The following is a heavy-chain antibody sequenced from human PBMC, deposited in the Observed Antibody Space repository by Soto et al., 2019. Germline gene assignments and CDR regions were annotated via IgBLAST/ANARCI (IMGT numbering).Heavy chain of an antibody. Sequence: SVKVSCKASGGTFSSYAISWVRQAPGQGLEWMGGIIPIFGTANYAQKFQGRVTITADEYTSTAYMELSSLRSEDAAVYYCARSLMYYDILTGYPPSFDYWGQGTLVTVS. V-gene: IGHV1-69*13. J-gene: IGHJ4*02. CDR3: ARSLMYYDILTGYPPSFDY. D-gene: IGHD3-9*01. CDR1: GGTFSSYA. CDR2: IIPIFGTA.